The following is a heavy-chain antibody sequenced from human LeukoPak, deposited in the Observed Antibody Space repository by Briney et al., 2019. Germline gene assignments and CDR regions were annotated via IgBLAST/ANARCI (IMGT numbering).Heavy chain of an antibody. CDR1: GGPISPYH. CDR3: ARDRFSGSFSGFDY. CDR2: IYTSVSS. Sequence: AETLTLNCTVSGGPISPYHLSWIRQPAGQGLEWLGRIYTSVSSNYNPSLKSRATMSVDTSKNQISLKLSSVTAADTAVYYCARDRFSGSFSGFDYWGQGALVTVSS. D-gene: IGHD1-26*01. J-gene: IGHJ4*02. V-gene: IGHV4-4*07.